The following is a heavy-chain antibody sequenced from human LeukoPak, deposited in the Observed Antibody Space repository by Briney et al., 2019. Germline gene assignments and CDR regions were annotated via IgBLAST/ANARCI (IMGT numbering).Heavy chain of an antibody. J-gene: IGHJ4*02. CDR3: ARGHILTGYYLEDY. CDR2: INPNSGGT. V-gene: IGHV1-2*02. Sequence: ASVKVSCKASGYTFTGYYMHWVRQAPGQGLEWMGWINPNSGGTNYAQKFQGRVTMTRDTSISTAYMELSRLRSDDTAVYYCARGHILTGYYLEDYWGQGTLVTVSS. D-gene: IGHD3-9*01. CDR1: GYTFTGYY.